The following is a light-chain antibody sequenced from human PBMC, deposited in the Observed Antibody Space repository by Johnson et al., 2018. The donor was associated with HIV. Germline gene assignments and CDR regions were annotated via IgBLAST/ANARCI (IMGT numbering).Light chain of an antibody. V-gene: IGLV1-51*01. CDR2: DNN. Sequence: QPVLTQPPSVSAAPGQKVTISCSGSSSNIENNYVSWYQQLPVTAPKLLIYDNNKRPSGIPDQFSGSKSGPSATLGITGLQPGDEADYYCGTGDSSLSAYVFGTGTKVTVL. CDR1: SSNIENNY. CDR3: GTGDSSLSAYV. J-gene: IGLJ1*01.